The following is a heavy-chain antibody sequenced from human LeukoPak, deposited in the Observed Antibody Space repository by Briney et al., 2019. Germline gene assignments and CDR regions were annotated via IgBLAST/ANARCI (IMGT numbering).Heavy chain of an antibody. CDR2: IYTSGST. J-gene: IGHJ6*03. CDR3: ARAGSGYDYYFYYYMDV. CDR1: GGSFSGNY. D-gene: IGHD5-12*01. Sequence: SETLSLTCTVSGGSFSGNYWTWIRQPAGKGLEWVGRIYTSGSTNYNPSLKSRVTMSVDTSKNQFFLKLSSVTAADTAVYYCARAGSGYDYYFYYYMDVWGKGTTVTVSS. V-gene: IGHV4-4*07.